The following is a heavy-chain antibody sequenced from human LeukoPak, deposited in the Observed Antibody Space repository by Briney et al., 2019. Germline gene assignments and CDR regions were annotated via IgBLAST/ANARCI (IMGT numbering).Heavy chain of an antibody. V-gene: IGHV4-59*08. CDR2: IYYSGST. J-gene: IGHJ4*02. Sequence: SETLSLTCTVSGGPISSYYWSWIRQPPGKGLEWIGYIYYSGSTNYNPSLKSRVTISVDTSKNQFSLKLSSVTAADTAVYYCARRYSSGWYFDYWGQGTLVTVSS. D-gene: IGHD6-19*01. CDR3: ARRYSSGWYFDY. CDR1: GGPISSYY.